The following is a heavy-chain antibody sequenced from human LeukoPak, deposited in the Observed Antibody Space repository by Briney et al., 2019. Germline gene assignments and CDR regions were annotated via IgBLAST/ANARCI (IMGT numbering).Heavy chain of an antibody. V-gene: IGHV3-43*01. Sequence: GGSLRLSCAASGFTFDDYTMHWARQAPGKGLEWVSLISWDGGSTYYADSVKGRFTISRDNSKNSLYLQMNSLRTEDTALYYCAKDYQNYDFWSGYFDYWGQGTLVTVSS. CDR3: AKDYQNYDFWSGYFDY. CDR1: GFTFDDYT. J-gene: IGHJ4*02. D-gene: IGHD3-3*01. CDR2: ISWDGGST.